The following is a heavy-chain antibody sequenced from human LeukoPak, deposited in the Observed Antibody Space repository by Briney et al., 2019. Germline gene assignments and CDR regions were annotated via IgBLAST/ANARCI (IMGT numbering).Heavy chain of an antibody. CDR3: AELGITMIGGV. V-gene: IGHV3-11*04. CDR2: ISNPSTTI. D-gene: IGHD3-10*02. J-gene: IGHJ6*04. CDR1: GFIFSDYY. Sequence: PGGSLRLSCDASGFIFSDYYMSWIRQAPGKGLEWLSYISNPSTTIYYADSVKGRFTISRDNARNSLYLQMNSLRVEDTAVYYCAELGITMIGGVWGKGTTVTISS.